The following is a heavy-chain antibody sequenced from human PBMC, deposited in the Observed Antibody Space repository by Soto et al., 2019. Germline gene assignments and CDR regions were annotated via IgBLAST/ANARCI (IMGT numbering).Heavy chain of an antibody. V-gene: IGHV5-10-1*01. Sequence: GESLKISCQGSGYSFTSYWISWVRQMPGKGLEWMGRIDPSDSYTNYSPSFQGHVTISADKSISTAYLQLSSLKASDTAMYYCARQLGYRKGMDVWGQGTTVTVSS. CDR2: IDPSDSYT. J-gene: IGHJ6*02. CDR1: GYSFTSYW. D-gene: IGHD6-13*01. CDR3: ARQLGYRKGMDV.